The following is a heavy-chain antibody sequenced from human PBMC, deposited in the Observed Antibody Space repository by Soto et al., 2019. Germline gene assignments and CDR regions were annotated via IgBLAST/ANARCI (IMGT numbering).Heavy chain of an antibody. Sequence: SVKVSCKAAGCRFSFYPISWVRQAPGQGLEWMGGIIPVFGTTNYAQKFQGRVTITADKSTSTVYMELSSLRSDDTAVYYCATEGQNYGIVCFEPWCQGILVTVSS. D-gene: IGHD1-7*01. CDR1: GCRFSFYP. V-gene: IGHV1-69*06. J-gene: IGHJ5*02. CDR3: ATEGQNYGIVCFEP. CDR2: IIPVFGTT.